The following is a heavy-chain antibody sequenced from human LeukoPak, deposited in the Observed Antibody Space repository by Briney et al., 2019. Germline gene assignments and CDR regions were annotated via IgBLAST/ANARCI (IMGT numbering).Heavy chain of an antibody. Sequence: ASVKVSCKASGFTFSGYYIHWVRQAPGQGLEWMGWINPNSGGTRYAQNFEGRVTMTRDTSISTAYMELRRLRSDDTAVYYCARACCMTMTGGGSEFDIWGQGTMVTVSS. J-gene: IGHJ3*02. CDR1: GFTFSGYY. V-gene: IGHV1-2*02. CDR3: ARACCMTMTGGGSEFDI. CDR2: INPNSGGT. D-gene: IGHD3-22*01.